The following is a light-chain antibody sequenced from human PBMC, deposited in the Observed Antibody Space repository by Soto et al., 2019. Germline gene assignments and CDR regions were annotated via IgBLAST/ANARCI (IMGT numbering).Light chain of an antibody. V-gene: IGLV2-14*01. Sequence: QSALTQPASVSGSPGLSIAISCTGTSSDVGGYNSVSWYQQHPGKAPKLMIYDVSNRPSGVSNRFSGSKSGNTASLTISGLQAEVEGDYYCSSYTTGGSYVFGTGTKLTVL. CDR1: SSDVGGYNS. J-gene: IGLJ1*01. CDR3: SSYTTGGSYV. CDR2: DVS.